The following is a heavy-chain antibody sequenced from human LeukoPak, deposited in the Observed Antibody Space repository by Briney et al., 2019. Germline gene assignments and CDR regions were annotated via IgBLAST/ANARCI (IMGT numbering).Heavy chain of an antibody. D-gene: IGHD1-14*01. CDR2: IYYSGST. J-gene: IGHJ4*02. V-gene: IGHV4-39*01. Sequence: SEALSLTCTVSGGSISSSSYYWGWIRQPPGKGLEWIGSIYYSGSTYYNPSLKSRVTISVDTSKNQFSLKLSSVTAADTAVYYCARRRRYDRGVDYWGQGTLVTVSS. CDR1: GGSISSSSYY. CDR3: ARRRRYDRGVDY.